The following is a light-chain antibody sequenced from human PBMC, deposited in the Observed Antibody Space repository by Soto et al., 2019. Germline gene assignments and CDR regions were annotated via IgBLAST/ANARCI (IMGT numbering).Light chain of an antibody. Sequence: QPVLTQSPSASASLGASVKLTCTLSSGHSSYAIAWHQQQPEKGPRYLMKLNSDGSHRKGDGIPDRFSGSSSGAERYLTISSLQSEDEADYSCQTWGTGIHVFGTGTKLTVL. CDR3: QTWGTGIHV. V-gene: IGLV4-69*01. CDR2: LNSDGSH. J-gene: IGLJ1*01. CDR1: SGHSSYA.